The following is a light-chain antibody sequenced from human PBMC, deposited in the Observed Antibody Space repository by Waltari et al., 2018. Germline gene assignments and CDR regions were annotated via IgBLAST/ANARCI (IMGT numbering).Light chain of an antibody. V-gene: IGKV1-5*03. J-gene: IGKJ4*01. CDR3: QEYDSLPVT. CDR2: KAS. CDR1: QSVKNN. Sequence: DIQMTQSPSSLSASVGDRVTITCQASQSVKNNLAWYQQAPGKAPKVLIHKASRLESGAPSRFSGSGYGTEFTLTISSLQPDDFATYYCQEYDSLPVTFGGGTKVEI.